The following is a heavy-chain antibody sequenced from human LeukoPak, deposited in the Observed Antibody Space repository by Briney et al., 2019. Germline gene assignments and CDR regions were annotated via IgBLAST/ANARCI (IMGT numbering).Heavy chain of an antibody. J-gene: IGHJ4*02. CDR2: ISGSGGST. Sequence: PGRSLRLSCAASGFTFNIYAMHWVRQAPEKGLEWVSTISGSGGSTFYADSVKGRFALSRDNSGNTLYLQMNSLRAEDTAIYYCAKCEAYSGYVPHYWGQGNQVIVSS. CDR3: AKCEAYSGYVPHY. CDR1: GFTFNIYA. V-gene: IGHV3-23*01. D-gene: IGHD5-12*01.